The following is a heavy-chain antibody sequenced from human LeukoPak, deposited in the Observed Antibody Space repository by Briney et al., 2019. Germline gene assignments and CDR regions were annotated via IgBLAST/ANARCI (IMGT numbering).Heavy chain of an antibody. CDR3: AREARYNWNDGVPRQRGYYYYYYGMDV. Sequence: PGGSLRLSCAASGFTFSSYSMNWVRQAPGKGLEWVSSISSSSSYIYYADLVKGRFTISRDNAKNSLYLQMNSLRAEDTAVYYCAREARYNWNDGVPRQRGYYYYYYGMDVWGQGTAVTVSS. CDR1: GFTFSSYS. CDR2: ISSSSSYI. D-gene: IGHD1-1*01. J-gene: IGHJ6*02. V-gene: IGHV3-21*01.